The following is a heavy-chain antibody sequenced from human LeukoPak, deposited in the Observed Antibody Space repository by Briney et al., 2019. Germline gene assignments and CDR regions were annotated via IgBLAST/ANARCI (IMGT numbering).Heavy chain of an antibody. CDR1: GFTLRSLA. CDR2: RGTRSGTK. CDR3: LLQMTYGELSDPDF. D-gene: IGHD3-16*02. Sequence: GVSLRLSCAASGFTLRSLAMHWVRQAPGKGLEYVSSRGTRSGTKYYADSVMGRFTISRDSAMNSVSLQINSLRAEDTAVYYCLLQMTYGELSDPDFRGQGTLVTVSS. V-gene: IGHV3-21*01. J-gene: IGHJ4*02.